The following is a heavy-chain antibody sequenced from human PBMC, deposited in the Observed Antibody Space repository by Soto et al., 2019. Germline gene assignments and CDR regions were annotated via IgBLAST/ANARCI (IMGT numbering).Heavy chain of an antibody. CDR3: APLELYYYYGMDV. J-gene: IGHJ6*02. Sequence: EVQLVESGGGLVQPGGSLRLSCAASGFTFSSYSMNWVRQAPGKGLEWVSYISSSSSTIYYADSVKGRFTISRDNAKNSLYLQMNSLRAEDTAAYYCAPLELYYYYGMDVWGQGTTVTVSS. CDR1: GFTFSSYS. D-gene: IGHD1-7*01. V-gene: IGHV3-48*01. CDR2: ISSSSSTI.